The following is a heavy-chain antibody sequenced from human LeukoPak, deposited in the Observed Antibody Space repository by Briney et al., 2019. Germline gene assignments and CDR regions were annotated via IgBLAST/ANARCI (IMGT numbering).Heavy chain of an antibody. Sequence: GASVKVSCKASGGTFSSYAISWVRQAPGQGLEWMGRIIPILGIANYAQKFQGRVTITADKSTSTAYMELSSLRSDDTAVYYCAREAAVLEMATIYYFDYWGQGTLVTVSS. CDR2: IIPILGIA. CDR3: AREAAVLEMATIYYFDY. D-gene: IGHD5-24*01. J-gene: IGHJ4*02. CDR1: GGTFSSYA. V-gene: IGHV1-69*04.